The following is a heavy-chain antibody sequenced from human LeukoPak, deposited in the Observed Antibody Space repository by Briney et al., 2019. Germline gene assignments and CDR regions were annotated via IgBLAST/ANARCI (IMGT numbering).Heavy chain of an antibody. Sequence: GGSLRLSCAASGFTFSSYAMHWVRQAPGKGLEWVAVISYDGSNKYYADSVKGRFTISRDNSKNTLYLQMNSLRAEDTAVYYCAKGSKQQLVLGDAFDIWGQGTMVTVSS. CDR3: AKGSKQQLVLGDAFDI. J-gene: IGHJ3*02. D-gene: IGHD6-13*01. CDR2: ISYDGSNK. CDR1: GFTFSSYA. V-gene: IGHV3-30-3*01.